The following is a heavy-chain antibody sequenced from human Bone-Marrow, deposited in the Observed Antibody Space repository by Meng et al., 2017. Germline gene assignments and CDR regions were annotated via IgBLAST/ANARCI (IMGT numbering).Heavy chain of an antibody. CDR1: GFTLSDCY. V-gene: IGHV3-11*01. D-gene: IGHD6-13*01. CDR3: ARMRPYSSRTSFDY. J-gene: IGHJ4*02. CDR2: MHSSGTTI. Sequence: QVGSGGGLVYPAVSLRLFSAAAGFTLSDCYKSWIRQAPRKGVVWVSYMHSSGTTIHYADSVKGRFTISVDNAKNSLYLQMNSLTADDTAVYFCARMRPYSSRTSFDYWGQGTLVTVSS.